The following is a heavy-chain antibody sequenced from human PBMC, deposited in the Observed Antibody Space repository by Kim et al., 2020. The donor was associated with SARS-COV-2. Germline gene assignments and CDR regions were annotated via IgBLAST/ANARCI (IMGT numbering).Heavy chain of an antibody. V-gene: IGHV4-34*01. CDR2: INHSGST. CDR3: ARGVLRYFDWLLLGYFDL. D-gene: IGHD3-9*01. J-gene: IGHJ2*01. Sequence: SETLSLTCAVSGGSFSGYYWNWIRQPPGKGLEWVGEINHSGSTNYNPSLKRRVTIAVDTYKNQFALKLSSVTAADTAVYYCARGVLRYFDWLLLGYFDLWGRGTLVTVSS. CDR1: GGSFSGYY.